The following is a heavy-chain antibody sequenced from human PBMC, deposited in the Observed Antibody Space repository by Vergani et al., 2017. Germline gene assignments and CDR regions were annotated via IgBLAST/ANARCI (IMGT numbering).Heavy chain of an antibody. CDR3: AIRIAAAEIWGYYMDV. J-gene: IGHJ6*03. D-gene: IGHD6-13*01. CDR1: GGSFSGYY. CDR2: INHSGST. Sequence: QVQLQQWGAGLLKPSETLSLTCAVYGGSFSGYYWSWIRQPPGKGLEWVGEINHSGSTNYNPSLKSRVTISVDTSKNQFSLKLSSVTAADTAVYYCAIRIAAAEIWGYYMDVWGKGTTVTVSS. V-gene: IGHV4-34*01.